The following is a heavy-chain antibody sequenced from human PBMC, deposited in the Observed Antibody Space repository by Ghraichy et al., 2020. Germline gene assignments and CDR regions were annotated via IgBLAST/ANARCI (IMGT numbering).Heavy chain of an antibody. CDR2: INHSGST. D-gene: IGHD2-2*01. Sequence: SETLSLTCAVYGGSFSGYYWSWIRQPPGKGLEWIGEINHSGSTNYNPSLKSRVTISVDTSKNQFSLKLSSVTAADTAVYYCARGRFCSSTSCAIDYWGQGTLVTVSS. V-gene: IGHV4-34*01. J-gene: IGHJ4*02. CDR1: GGSFSGYY. CDR3: ARGRFCSSTSCAIDY.